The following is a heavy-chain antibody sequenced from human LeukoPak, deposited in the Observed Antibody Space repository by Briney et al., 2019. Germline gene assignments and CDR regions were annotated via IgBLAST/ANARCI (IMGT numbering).Heavy chain of an antibody. V-gene: IGHV3-23*01. CDR1: GFTFSSYA. CDR2: ISGSGGST. D-gene: IGHD2-2*01. CDR3: ARQNPKYCSSTSCYDAFDI. J-gene: IGHJ3*02. Sequence: GGSLRLSCAASGFTFSSYAMSWVRQAPGKGLEWVSVISGSGGSTYYADSVKGRFTISRDNSKNTLYLQMNSLRAEDTAVYYCARQNPKYCSSTSCYDAFDIWGQGTMVTVSS.